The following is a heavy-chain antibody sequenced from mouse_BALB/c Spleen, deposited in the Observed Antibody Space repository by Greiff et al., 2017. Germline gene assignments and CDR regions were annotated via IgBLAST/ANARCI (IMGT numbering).Heavy chain of an antibody. J-gene: IGHJ4*01. V-gene: IGHV5-6-4*01. CDR2: ISSGGSYT. CDR1: GFTFSSYT. CDR3: TSLFSTMITTGYAMDY. D-gene: IGHD2-4*01. Sequence: EVQGVESGGGLVKPGGSLKLSCAASGFTFSSYTMSWVRQTPEKRLEWVATISSGGSYTYYPDSVKGRFTISRDNAKNTLYLQMSSLKSEDTAMYYCTSLFSTMITTGYAMDYWGQGTSVTVSS.